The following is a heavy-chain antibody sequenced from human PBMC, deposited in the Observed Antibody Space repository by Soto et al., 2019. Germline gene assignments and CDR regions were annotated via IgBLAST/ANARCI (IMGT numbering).Heavy chain of an antibody. CDR3: SRGTYYPQSSGLHADY. V-gene: IGHV3-30*03. CDR1: GFTFNYYA. CDR2: ISSDGHHQ. J-gene: IGHJ4*02. Sequence: GGSLRLSCATSGFTFNYYAMYWVRQAPGQGLEWVAMISSDGHHQFYVDNLRGRFTVSRDNSKNTLFLQMNSLRPEDTAVYYCSRGTYYPQSSGLHADYWGPGTVVTVSS. D-gene: IGHD3-22*01.